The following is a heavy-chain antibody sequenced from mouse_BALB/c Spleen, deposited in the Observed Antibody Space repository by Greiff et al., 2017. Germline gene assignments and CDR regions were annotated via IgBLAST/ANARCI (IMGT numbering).Heavy chain of an antibody. CDR2: ISYDGSN. CDR1: GYSITSGYY. J-gene: IGHJ2*01. D-gene: IGHD1-2*01. CDR3: ARGRSYYGYVGY. Sequence: EVQLQESGPGLVKPSQSLSLTCSVTGYSITSGYYWNWIRQFPGNKLEWMGYISYDGSNNYNPSLKNRISITRDTSKNQFFLKLNSVTTEDTATYYCARGRSYYGYVGYWGQGTTLTVSS. V-gene: IGHV3-6*02.